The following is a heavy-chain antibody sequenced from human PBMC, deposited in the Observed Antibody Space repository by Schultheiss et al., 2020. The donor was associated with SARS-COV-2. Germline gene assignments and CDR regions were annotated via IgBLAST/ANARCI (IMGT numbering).Heavy chain of an antibody. Sequence: GGSLRLSCVASGFTFSSYSMNWVRQAPGKGLEWVSSISGGSTYYTDYRKCRFTISRDNSKNALYLQMNSMRAEDTAVYYCARDLLPVRDGYNSADYWGQGTLVTVSS. V-gene: IGHV3-38-3*01. CDR1: GFTFSSYS. CDR3: ARDLLPVRDGYNSADY. CDR2: ISGGST. J-gene: IGHJ4*02. D-gene: IGHD5-24*01.